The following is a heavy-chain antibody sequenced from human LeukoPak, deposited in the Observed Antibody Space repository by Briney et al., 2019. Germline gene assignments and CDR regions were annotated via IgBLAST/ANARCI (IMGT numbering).Heavy chain of an antibody. D-gene: IGHD3-10*01. CDR1: GFTFSDYY. CDR3: ARDTNSVGDFDY. Sequence: SGGSLRLSCAASGFTFSDYYMSWIRQAPGKGLEWVSYISSSGSTIYYADSVKGRFTISRDNAKNSLYLRMNSLRAEDTAVYYCARDTNSVGDFDYWGQGTLVTVSS. J-gene: IGHJ4*02. V-gene: IGHV3-11*01. CDR2: ISSSGSTI.